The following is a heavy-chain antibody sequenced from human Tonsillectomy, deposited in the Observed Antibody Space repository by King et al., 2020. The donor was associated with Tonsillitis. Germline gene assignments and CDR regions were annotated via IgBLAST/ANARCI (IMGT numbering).Heavy chain of an antibody. Sequence: EEQLVQSGAEVRKPGESLKISCKVSGFNFANYWIGWWRQMPGKGLEWVGLGFPGDAETTYSPSFRGQVILSVAMSNTTAYLQWSRLKASDPGVYYCARLGGIFQANDAFDLWGQGTMVTVSP. D-gene: IGHD2/OR15-2a*01. CDR1: GFNFANYW. CDR3: ARLGGIFQANDAFDL. J-gene: IGHJ3*01. CDR2: GFPGDAET. V-gene: IGHV5-51*01.